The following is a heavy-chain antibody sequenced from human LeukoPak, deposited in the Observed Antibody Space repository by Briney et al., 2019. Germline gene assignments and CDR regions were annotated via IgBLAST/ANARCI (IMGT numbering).Heavy chain of an antibody. D-gene: IGHD6-19*01. V-gene: IGHV3-43*02. CDR3: ATERRIAVAGDYYYYYGMDV. CDR1: AFTSDDNA. Sequence: GRSLRLSWAAAAFTSDDNAMHWVRQAPGEDLDWVSLISRDGDSTYYADSVKGRFTISRDNGKNSLYLQMNSLRTEDTALYYCATERRIAVAGDYYYYYGMDVWGQGTTVTVSS. J-gene: IGHJ6*02. CDR2: ISRDGDST.